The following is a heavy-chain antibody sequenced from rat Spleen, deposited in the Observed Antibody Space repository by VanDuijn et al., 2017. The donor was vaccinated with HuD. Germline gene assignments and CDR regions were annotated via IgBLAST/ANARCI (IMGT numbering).Heavy chain of an antibody. CDR1: GFTFSNFP. J-gene: IGHJ2*01. V-gene: IGHV5-46*01. CDR2: ISPRGGST. CDR3: ARAWDY. Sequence: EVQLVESGGGLVQPGRSLKLSCAASGFTFSNFPMAWVRQAPTKGLEWVATISPRGGSTYYRDSVKGRFTISRDNAKGTLYLQLDSLRSEDTATYYCARAWDYWGQGVMVTVSS.